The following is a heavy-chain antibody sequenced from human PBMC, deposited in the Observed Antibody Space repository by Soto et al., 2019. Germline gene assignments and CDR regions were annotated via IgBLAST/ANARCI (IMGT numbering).Heavy chain of an antibody. J-gene: IGHJ6*02. V-gene: IGHV1-46*01. CDR2: INPSGGST. D-gene: IGHD3-10*01. Sequence: AAVKVSCKACGCTFTRYYMHWVRQAPGQGLEWMGIINPSGGSTSYAQKFQGRVTMTRDTSTSTVYMELSSLRSEDTAVYYCARVSGPKTTEYYYGMDVWGQGTTVTVSS. CDR1: GCTFTRYY. CDR3: ARVSGPKTTEYYYGMDV.